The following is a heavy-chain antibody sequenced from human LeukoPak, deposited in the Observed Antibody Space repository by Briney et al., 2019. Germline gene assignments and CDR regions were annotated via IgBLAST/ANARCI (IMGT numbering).Heavy chain of an antibody. CDR2: IKPDGSEK. V-gene: IGHV3-7*01. J-gene: IGHJ4*02. D-gene: IGHD3-22*01. CDR1: GFTFSTYW. CDR3: ARTKNSGRYYYFDY. Sequence: GGSLRLSCADSGFTFSTYWMSWLRQVQGKGLEWVANIKPDGSEKYYADSVKGRFSISRDNAKNSLYLQMNNLRAEDTAVYYCARTKNSGRYYYFDYWGPGTLVTVSS.